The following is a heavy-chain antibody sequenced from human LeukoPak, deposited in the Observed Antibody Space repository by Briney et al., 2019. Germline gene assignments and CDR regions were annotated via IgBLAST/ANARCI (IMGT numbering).Heavy chain of an antibody. J-gene: IGHJ4*02. CDR2: ISGSGGST. Sequence: SGGSLRLSCAASGFTFSSYAMSWVRQAPGKGLEWVSAISGSGGSTYYADSVKGRFTISRDNSKNTLYLRMNSLRAEDTAVYYCAKDLQWIVGAFDYWGQGTLVTVSS. D-gene: IGHD1-26*01. CDR3: AKDLQWIVGAFDY. CDR1: GFTFSSYA. V-gene: IGHV3-23*01.